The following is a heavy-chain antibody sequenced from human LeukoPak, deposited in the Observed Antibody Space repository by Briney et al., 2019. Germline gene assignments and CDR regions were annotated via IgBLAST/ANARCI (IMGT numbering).Heavy chain of an antibody. CDR3: ARQIVGTSWNYYYSYIDV. V-gene: IGHV4-39*01. D-gene: IGHD1-1*01. Sequence: PSETLSLTCSVSGGSITSSLYHWGWLRQPPGKGLEWIGNAFHSGNTYYSPSLQSRVAISVDTSKNQFSLKLTSVTAADTAIYYCARQIVGTSWNYYYSYIDVWGKGTSVSVSS. CDR1: GGSITSSLYH. J-gene: IGHJ6*03. CDR2: AFHSGNT.